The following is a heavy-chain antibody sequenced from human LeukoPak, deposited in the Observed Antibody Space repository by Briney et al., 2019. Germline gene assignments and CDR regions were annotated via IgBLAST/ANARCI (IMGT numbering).Heavy chain of an antibody. CDR1: GGSISSSSYY. J-gene: IGHJ6*03. D-gene: IGHD3-10*01. CDR2: IYYSGST. CDR3: ARLVRDRLYYYYMDV. V-gene: IGHV4-39*01. Sequence: PSETLSLTCTVSGGSISSSSYYWGWTRQPPGKGLEWIGSIYYSGSTYYNPSLKSRVTISVDTSKNQFSLKLSSVTAADTAVYYCARLVRDRLYYYYMDVWGKGTTVTVSS.